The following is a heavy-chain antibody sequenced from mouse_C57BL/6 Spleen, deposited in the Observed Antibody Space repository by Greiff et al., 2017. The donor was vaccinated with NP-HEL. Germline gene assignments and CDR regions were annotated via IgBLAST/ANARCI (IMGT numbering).Heavy chain of an antibody. CDR3: AREGTTLVATDYFDY. V-gene: IGHV3-6*01. J-gene: IGHJ2*01. CDR2: ISYDGSN. Sequence: DVKLQESGPGLVKPSQSLSLTCSVTGYSITSGYYWNWIRQFPGNKLEWMGYISYDGSNKYNPSLKNRISITRDTSKNQFFLKLNSVNTEDTATYYCAREGTTLVATDYFDYWGQGTTLTVSS. D-gene: IGHD1-1*01. CDR1: GYSITSGYY.